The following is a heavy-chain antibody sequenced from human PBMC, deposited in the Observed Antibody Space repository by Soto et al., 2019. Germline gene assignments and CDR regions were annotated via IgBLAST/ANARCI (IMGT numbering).Heavy chain of an antibody. CDR2: INAGNGNT. V-gene: IGHV1-3*01. CDR1: GYTFSNYG. D-gene: IGHD6-19*01. Sequence: ASVKVSCKASGYTFSNYGIHWVRQAPGQRLEWMGWINAGNGNTKYSEKFQGRVTITRDTSASTAYMELSSLRSEDTAVYYCARSGYTSGWYHWYFDFWGRGTLVTVSS. J-gene: IGHJ2*01. CDR3: ARSGYTSGWYHWYFDF.